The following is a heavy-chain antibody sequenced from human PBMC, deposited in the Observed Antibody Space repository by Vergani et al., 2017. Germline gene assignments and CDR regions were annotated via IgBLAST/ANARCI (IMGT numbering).Heavy chain of an antibody. CDR1: GGTFSSYA. CDR3: ARGGLLPGYSSGWYYFDY. D-gene: IGHD6-19*01. V-gene: IGHV1-69*01. J-gene: IGHJ4*02. Sequence: QVQLVQSGAEVKKPGSSVKVSCKASGGTFSSYAISWVRQAPGQGLEWMGGIIPIFGTANYAQKFQGRVTITADESTSTAYMELSSLRSDDTAVYYCARGGLLPGYSSGWYYFDYWGQGTLVTVSS. CDR2: IIPIFGTA.